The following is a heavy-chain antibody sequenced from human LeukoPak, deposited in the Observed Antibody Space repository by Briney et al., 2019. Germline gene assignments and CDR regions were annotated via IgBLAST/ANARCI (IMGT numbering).Heavy chain of an antibody. CDR1: GYTFTSYD. CDR3: ARGTVDTAMDGY. D-gene: IGHD5-18*01. J-gene: IGHJ4*02. V-gene: IGHV1-8*01. Sequence: ASVKVSCTASGYTFTSYDINWVRQATGQGLEWMGWMNPNSGNTGYAQKFQGRVTMTRHTSISTAYMKLSSLRSEDTAVYYCARGTVDTAMDGYWGQGTLVTVSS. CDR2: MNPNSGNT.